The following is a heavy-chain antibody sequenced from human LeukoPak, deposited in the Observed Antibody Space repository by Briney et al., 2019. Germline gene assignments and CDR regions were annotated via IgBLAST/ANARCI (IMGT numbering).Heavy chain of an antibody. CDR2: IKQDESEK. V-gene: IGHV3-7*01. J-gene: IGHJ4*02. CDR1: GFTFDDYA. Sequence: PGGSLRLSCAASGFTFDDYAMHWVRQAPGKGLEWVANIKQDESEKYYVDSVKGRFTISRDNAKNSLYLQMNSLRAEDTAVYYCARDWGGTHCTSPTCYPFDYWGQGTLVTVSS. CDR3: ARDWGGTHCTSPTCYPFDY. D-gene: IGHD2-2*01.